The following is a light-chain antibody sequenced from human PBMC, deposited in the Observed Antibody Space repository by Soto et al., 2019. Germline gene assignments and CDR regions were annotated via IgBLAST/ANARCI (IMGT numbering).Light chain of an antibody. V-gene: IGKV3-15*01. CDR2: GAS. CDR1: QSVSSN. J-gene: IGKJ2*01. CDR3: QHYNNWPFT. Sequence: EIVMTQSPATLSVSPGERATLSCRASQSVSSNLAWYQQKPGQAHTLLIYGASARSTGIPPRFSGSGSGTEFNLPISSLQSENFAVYYCQHYNNWPFTFGQGTKLEIK.